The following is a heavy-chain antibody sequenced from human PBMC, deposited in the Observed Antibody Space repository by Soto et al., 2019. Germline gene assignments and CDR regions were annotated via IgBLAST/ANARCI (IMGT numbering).Heavy chain of an antibody. CDR1: GFIFSTYG. CDR2: ISGSGYST. Sequence: GGSLRLSCAAYGFIFSTYGMSWVRQAPWKGLEWVSAISGSGYSTYFADSVKDRFTISRDNSKIALYLQMNSLRAENTAVYYCAKVKEVRAITLFEYWGQGNLV. CDR3: AKVKEVRAITLFEY. D-gene: IGHD1-26*01. V-gene: IGHV3-23*01. J-gene: IGHJ4*02.